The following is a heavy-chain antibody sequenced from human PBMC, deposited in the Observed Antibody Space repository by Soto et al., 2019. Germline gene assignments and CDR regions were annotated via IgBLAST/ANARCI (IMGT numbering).Heavy chain of an antibody. CDR2: IYYSGST. V-gene: IGHV4-59*01. Sequence: SETLSLTCTVSGGSISSYYWSWIRQPPGKGLEWIGYIYYSGSTNYNPSLKSRVTISVDTSKNQFSLKLSSVTAADTAVYYCASWLSGYDAFDIWGQGTMVTVSS. CDR1: GGSISSYY. J-gene: IGHJ3*02. CDR3: ASWLSGYDAFDI. D-gene: IGHD3-3*01.